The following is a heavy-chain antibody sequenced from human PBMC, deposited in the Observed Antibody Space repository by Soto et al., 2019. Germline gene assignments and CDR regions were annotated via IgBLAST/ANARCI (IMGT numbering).Heavy chain of an antibody. CDR1: GGTFSSYA. J-gene: IGHJ6*02. Sequence: QVQLVQSGAEVKKPGSSVKVSCKASGGTFSSYAISWVRQAPGQGLEWMGGIIPIFGTANYAQKFQGRVTSTGDKSRSTAYRGRSSLSPEDTAVYYGARAPPPMRAPGYYYGMAVGGQGPTVPAPS. CDR2: IIPIFGTA. V-gene: IGHV1-69*06. CDR3: ARAPPPMRAPGYYYGMAV.